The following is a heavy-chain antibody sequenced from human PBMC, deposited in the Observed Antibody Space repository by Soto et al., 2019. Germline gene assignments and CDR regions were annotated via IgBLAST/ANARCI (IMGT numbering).Heavy chain of an antibody. CDR3: ARGSQDIVLMVSATRAVDY. CDR2: INPSGGST. Sequence: ASVKVSCKASGYTFTSYYMHWVRQAPGQGLEWMGIINPSGGSTSYAQKFQGRVTMTRDTSTSTVYMELSSLRSEDTAVYYCARGSQDIVLMVSATRAVDYWGHGTLVTVA. V-gene: IGHV1-46*01. J-gene: IGHJ4*01. CDR1: GYTFTSYY. D-gene: IGHD2-8*01.